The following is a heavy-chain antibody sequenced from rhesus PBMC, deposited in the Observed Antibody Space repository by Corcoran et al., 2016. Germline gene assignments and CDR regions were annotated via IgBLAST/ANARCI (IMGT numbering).Heavy chain of an antibody. Sequence: QVQLQESGPGLVKPSETLSLTCAVSGASISSYWWSWIRQPPGKGLEWIGEINGNRGSPHYTPSLRGRVTISKDASKSQFSLKLSSVTAADTAVYYCARGRIAAAGILYWGQGVLVTVSS. CDR2: INGNRGSP. CDR1: GASISSYW. D-gene: IGHD6-31*01. CDR3: ARGRIAAAGILY. V-gene: IGHV4-80*01. J-gene: IGHJ4*01.